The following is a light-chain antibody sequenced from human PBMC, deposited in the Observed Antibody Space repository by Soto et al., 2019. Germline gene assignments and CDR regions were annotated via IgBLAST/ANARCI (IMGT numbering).Light chain of an antibody. CDR3: QQYDQWPPLT. V-gene: IGKV3-15*01. J-gene: IGKJ4*01. CDR1: QIISNA. CDR2: ASS. Sequence: EIEMTQFPATLSVSPGERASLSCRASQIISNALAWYQQKPGQPPRLLIYASSTRASGVPARFSGSGSGTDFTLTIDSLQSEDFAVYYCQQYDQWPPLTFGGGTKVEIK.